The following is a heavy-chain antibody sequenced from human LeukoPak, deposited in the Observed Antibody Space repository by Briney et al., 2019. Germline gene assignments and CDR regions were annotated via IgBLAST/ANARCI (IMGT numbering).Heavy chain of an antibody. CDR1: GFNISGNY. CDR2: IYSSGST. J-gene: IGHJ4*02. Sequence: GGSLRLSCAASGFNISGNYMSWVRQAPGKGLEWVSLIYSSGSTRYADPVKGRFTISRDNSKNTPWLQMNSLRAEDTAVYYCARESRSRPAQSNYWGQGTLVTVSS. D-gene: IGHD1-1*01. CDR3: ARESRSRPAQSNY. V-gene: IGHV3-66*01.